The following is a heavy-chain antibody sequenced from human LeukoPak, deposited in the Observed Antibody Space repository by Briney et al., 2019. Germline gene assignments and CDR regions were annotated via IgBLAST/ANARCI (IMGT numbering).Heavy chain of an antibody. CDR2: IYHSGSI. Sequence: PSETLSLTCAVSGGSISSSNWWSWVRQPPGKGLEWIGEIYHSGSINYNPSLKSRVTIPVDKSKNQFSLKLSSVTAADTAVYYCARDTRYCSSTSCYVGDYWGQGTLVTVSS. V-gene: IGHV4-4*02. D-gene: IGHD2-2*01. J-gene: IGHJ4*02. CDR1: GGSISSSNW. CDR3: ARDTRYCSSTSCYVGDY.